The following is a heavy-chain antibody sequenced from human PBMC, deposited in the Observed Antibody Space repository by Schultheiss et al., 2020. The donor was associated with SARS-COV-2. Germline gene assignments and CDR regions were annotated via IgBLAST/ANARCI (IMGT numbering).Heavy chain of an antibody. CDR2: ILYDGSNK. CDR1: GFTFSSYG. J-gene: IGHJ4*02. CDR3: ARDARLKIVVVPAAMSY. Sequence: GESLKISCAASGFTFSSYGMHWVRQAPGKGLEWVAVILYDGSNKYYADSVKGRFTISRDNSKNTLYLQMNSLRAEDTAVYYCARDARLKIVVVPAAMSYWGQGTLVTVSS. D-gene: IGHD2-2*01. V-gene: IGHV3-30*03.